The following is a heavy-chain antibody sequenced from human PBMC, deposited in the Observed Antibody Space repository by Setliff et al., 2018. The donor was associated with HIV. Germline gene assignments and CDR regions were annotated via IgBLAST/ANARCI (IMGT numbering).Heavy chain of an antibody. CDR1: GGSITNYY. J-gene: IGHJ6*03. CDR3: ARDRGYCSGGSCYSRNYYYYYMDV. D-gene: IGHD2-15*01. Sequence: PSETLSLTCTVSGGSITNYYWSWIRQPPGKGLEWIGYIYYSGSTNYDPSLKSRVTISLDTSKDQFSLKLSSVTAADTAVYSCARDRGYCSGGSCYSRNYYYYYMDVWGKGTTVTVSS. CDR2: IYYSGST. V-gene: IGHV4-59*01.